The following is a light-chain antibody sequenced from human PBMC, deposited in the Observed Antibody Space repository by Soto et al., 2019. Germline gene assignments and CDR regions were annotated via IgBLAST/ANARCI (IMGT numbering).Light chain of an antibody. Sequence: IHSTQSPSSLSASVGDRVTITCRASQGISSYLAWYQQKPGKAPKLLIYAASTLQSGVPSRFSGSGSGTDFTLTISSLQPEDFATYYCHQLNSYPSITFGQGTRLEIK. V-gene: IGKV1-9*01. CDR2: AAS. CDR1: QGISSY. J-gene: IGKJ5*01. CDR3: HQLNSYPSIT.